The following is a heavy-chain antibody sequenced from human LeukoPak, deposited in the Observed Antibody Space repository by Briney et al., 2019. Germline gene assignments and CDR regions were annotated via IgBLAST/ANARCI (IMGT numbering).Heavy chain of an antibody. Sequence: TSETLSLTCIVSGGSISSSSYYWGWIRQPPGKGLEWIGSIYYSGSTYYNPSLKSRVTISVDTSKNQFSLKLSSVTAADTAVYYCARRVFYYDSSGNFDYWGQGTLVTVSS. D-gene: IGHD3-22*01. J-gene: IGHJ4*02. V-gene: IGHV4-39*01. CDR2: IYYSGST. CDR1: GGSISSSSYY. CDR3: ARRVFYYDSSGNFDY.